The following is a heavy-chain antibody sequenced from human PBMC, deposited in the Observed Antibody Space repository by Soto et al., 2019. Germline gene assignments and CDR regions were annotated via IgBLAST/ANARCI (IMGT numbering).Heavy chain of an antibody. Sequence: SETLSLTCTVSGGSISSSSYYWGWIRQPPGKGLEWIGSIYYSGSTYYNPSLKSRVTISVDTSKNQFSLKLSSVTAADTAVYYCARHMQLEGYCSSTSCYRYYYYYMDVWGKGTTVTVSS. CDR3: ARHMQLEGYCSSTSCYRYYYYYMDV. J-gene: IGHJ6*03. CDR2: IYYSGST. D-gene: IGHD2-2*01. CDR1: GGSISSSSYY. V-gene: IGHV4-39*01.